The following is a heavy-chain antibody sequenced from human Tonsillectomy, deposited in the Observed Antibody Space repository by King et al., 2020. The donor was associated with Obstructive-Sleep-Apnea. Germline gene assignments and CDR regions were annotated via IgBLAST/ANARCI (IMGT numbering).Heavy chain of an antibody. CDR1: GFTFTSSS. J-gene: IGHJ4*02. CDR3: AAEVQSEWYDSSGFDY. D-gene: IGHD3-22*01. Sequence: QLVEAGPVVKKPGTSVKVSCDASGFTFTSSSVQWVRQARGQRLEWIGWIVVGRGNTNYAQKFQEGVTITKDRSTSTARMDLSSLRSEDTAVYYCAAEVQSEWYDSSGFDYWGQGTLVTVSS. CDR2: IVVGRGNT. V-gene: IGHV1-58*01.